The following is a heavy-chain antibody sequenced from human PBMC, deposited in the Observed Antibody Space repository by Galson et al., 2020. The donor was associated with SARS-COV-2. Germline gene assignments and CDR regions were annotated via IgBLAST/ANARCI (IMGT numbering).Heavy chain of an antibody. V-gene: IGHV1-2*06. CDR2: INPNRGHT. D-gene: IGHD3-10*01. CDR3: TRGSNSSPFYHFDP. CDR1: GYTFSGHY. J-gene: IGHJ5*02. Sequence: ASVKVSCKASGYTFSGHYMHWVRLAPGQGLEWMGRINPNRGHTDVAQKFQGRVTMTTDTSLTTAYMELSRLTSDDTAVYYCTRGSNSSPFYHFDPWGQGTLVTVSS.